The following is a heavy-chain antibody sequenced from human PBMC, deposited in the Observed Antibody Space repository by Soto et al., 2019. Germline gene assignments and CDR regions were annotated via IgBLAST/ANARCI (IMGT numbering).Heavy chain of an antibody. V-gene: IGHV4-34*01. Sequence: SETLSLTCAVYGGSFSGYYWSWIRQPPGKGLEWIGEINHSGSTNYNPSLKSRVTISVDTSKNQFSLKLSSVTAADTAVYYCARGRLLWTRGWFDPWGQGTRVTVSS. J-gene: IGHJ5*02. D-gene: IGHD3-10*01. CDR1: GGSFSGYY. CDR2: INHSGST. CDR3: ARGRLLWTRGWFDP.